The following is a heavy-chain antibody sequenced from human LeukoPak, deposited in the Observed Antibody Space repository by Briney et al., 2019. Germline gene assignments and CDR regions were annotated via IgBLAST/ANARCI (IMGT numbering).Heavy chain of an antibody. V-gene: IGHV3-23*01. J-gene: IGHJ4*02. CDR1: GFTFSSYA. CDR2: ISGSGGST. CDR3: AKVGSSGSTVTPFDY. D-gene: IGHD6-19*01. Sequence: GGSLRLSCAASGFTFSSYAMSWVRQAPGKGLEWVSAISGSGGSTYYADSVKGRFTISRDNSKNTLYLQMNSLRAEDTAVYYCAKVGSSGSTVTPFDYWGQGTLVTVSS.